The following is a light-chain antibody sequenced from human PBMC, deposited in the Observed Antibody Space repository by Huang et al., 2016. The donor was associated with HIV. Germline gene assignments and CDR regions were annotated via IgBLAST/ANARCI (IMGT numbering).Light chain of an antibody. CDR3: QQYYKWPLT. CDR1: QSVSSN. V-gene: IGKV3-15*01. J-gene: IGKJ4*01. CDR2: GAS. Sequence: EIVMTQSPATLSVSPGERATLSCRASQSVSSNLAWYQQTPGQAPRLLIYGASTRATVIPARFSGSGSGTEFTLTISSLQSEDFALYYCQQYYKWPLTFGGGTKVEIK.